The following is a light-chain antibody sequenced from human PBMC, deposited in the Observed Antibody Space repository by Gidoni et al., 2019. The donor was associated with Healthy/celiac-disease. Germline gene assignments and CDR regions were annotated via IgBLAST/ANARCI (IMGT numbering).Light chain of an antibody. V-gene: IGKV4-1*01. CDR3: QQYYSTPWT. CDR2: WAS. CDR1: QNVLYSSNNKNY. J-gene: IGKJ1*01. Sequence: DIVMTQSPDSLTVSLGERATINCKSSQNVLYSSNNKNYLAWYQQKPGQPPKLLIYWASTRESGVPDRFIGSGSGTAFTLTISSLQAEDVAVYYCQQYYSTPWTFGQGTKVEIK.